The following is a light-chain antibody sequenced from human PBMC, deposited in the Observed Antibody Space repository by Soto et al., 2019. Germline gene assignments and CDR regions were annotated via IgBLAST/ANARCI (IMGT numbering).Light chain of an antibody. V-gene: IGLV2-8*01. Sequence: QSALAQPPSASGSPGQSITMSCTGTNSDVGAYDYVSWYQQEPGRAPRLLTYQVFKKPSGVSYRFSGSKSGNTASLTVAGLQAEDEADYYCNSYAGNNTFVFGAGTKLTVL. CDR3: NSYAGNNTFV. CDR2: QVF. J-gene: IGLJ2*01. CDR1: NSDVGAYDY.